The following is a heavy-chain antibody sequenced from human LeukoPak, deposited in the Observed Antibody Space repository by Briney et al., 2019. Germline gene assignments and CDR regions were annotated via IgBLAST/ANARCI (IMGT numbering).Heavy chain of an antibody. CDR3: ARVRLGYFDY. Sequence: PSETLSLTCTVSGGSISSSSYYWGWIRQPPGKGLEWIGSIYYSGSTYYNPSLKSRVTISVDTSKNQFSLKLSSVTAADTAVYYCARVRLGYFDYWGQGTLVTVSS. J-gene: IGHJ4*02. D-gene: IGHD6-19*01. V-gene: IGHV4-39*07. CDR1: GGSISSSSYY. CDR2: IYYSGST.